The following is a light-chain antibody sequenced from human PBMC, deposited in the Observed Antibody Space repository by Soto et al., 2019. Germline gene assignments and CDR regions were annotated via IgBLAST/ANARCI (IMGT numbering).Light chain of an antibody. Sequence: DIQMTQSPSSLSASVXDRVTITCRASQSISSYLNWYQQKPGKAPKLLIYAASSLQSGVPSRFSGSGSGTDFTLTISSLQPEDFATYYCQQSYSTPRTFGQGTKVEIK. J-gene: IGKJ1*01. V-gene: IGKV1-39*01. CDR1: QSISSY. CDR2: AAS. CDR3: QQSYSTPRT.